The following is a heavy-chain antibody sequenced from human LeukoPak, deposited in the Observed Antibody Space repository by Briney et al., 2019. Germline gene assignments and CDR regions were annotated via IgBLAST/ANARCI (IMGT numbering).Heavy chain of an antibody. Sequence: ASVKVSCKASGYTFTSYYMHWVRQAPGQGLEWMGIINPSGGSTSYAQKFQGRVTMTRDMSTSTVYMELSSLRAEDTAVYYCAKVTMVRGVDYYMDVWGKGTTVTISS. V-gene: IGHV1-46*01. J-gene: IGHJ6*03. D-gene: IGHD3-10*01. CDR2: INPSGGST. CDR1: GYTFTSYY. CDR3: AKVTMVRGVDYYMDV.